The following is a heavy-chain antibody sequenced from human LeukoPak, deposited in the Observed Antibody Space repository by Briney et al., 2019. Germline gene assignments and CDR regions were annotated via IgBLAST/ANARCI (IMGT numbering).Heavy chain of an antibody. CDR3: TAHHGELGYFDY. CDR1: VFTFSSYG. D-gene: IGHD1-26*01. J-gene: IGHJ4*02. Sequence: GRSLRLSCAPSVFTFSSYGMHSVRQAPGKGLEWVAVIWYDGSNKYYADSVKGRFTISRDNSKNTLYLQMNSLRAEDTAVYYCTAHHGELGYFDYWGQGALVTVSS. V-gene: IGHV3-33*01. CDR2: IWYDGSNK.